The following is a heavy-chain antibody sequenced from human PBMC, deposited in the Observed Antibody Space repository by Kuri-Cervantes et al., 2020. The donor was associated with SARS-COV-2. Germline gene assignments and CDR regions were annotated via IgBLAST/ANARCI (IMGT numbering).Heavy chain of an antibody. CDR3: AKGGGPTDY. CDR1: GFIFSDYA. V-gene: IGHV3-30*04. Sequence: GGSLRLSCEASGFIFSDYAIDWVRQAPGKGLEWVAIISYDGRNTKFADSVKGRFTISRDNSRNTLYLQMNSLRAEDTAVYYCAKGGGPTDYWGQGTLVTDSS. D-gene: IGHD3-10*01. J-gene: IGHJ4*02. CDR2: ISYDGRNT.